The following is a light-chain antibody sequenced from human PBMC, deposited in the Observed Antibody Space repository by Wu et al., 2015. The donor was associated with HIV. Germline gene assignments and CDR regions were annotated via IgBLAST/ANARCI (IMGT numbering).Light chain of an antibody. Sequence: DIQMTQSPSTLSASVRDRVTITCRASQSISSWLAWYQQKPGKAPKLLIYKASSLESGVPSRFSGSGSGTEFTLTISSLQPDDFATYYCQQYNSFPYSFGLGDQAGDQT. CDR1: QSISSW. V-gene: IGKV1-5*03. J-gene: IGKJ2*03. CDR3: QQYNSFPYS. CDR2: KAS.